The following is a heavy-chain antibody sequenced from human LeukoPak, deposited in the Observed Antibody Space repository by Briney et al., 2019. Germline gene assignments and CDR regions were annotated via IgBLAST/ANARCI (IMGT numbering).Heavy chain of an antibody. Sequence: ASVKVSCKASGGSFNSCAINWVRQAPGQGLEWMGGIIPIFGTANYAQKFQGRVTITADESTSTAYMELSSLRSEDTAVYYCATTAATAGMNWFDPWGQGTLVTVSS. J-gene: IGHJ5*02. CDR1: GGSFNSCA. D-gene: IGHD6-13*01. CDR3: ATTAATAGMNWFDP. CDR2: IIPIFGTA. V-gene: IGHV1-69*13.